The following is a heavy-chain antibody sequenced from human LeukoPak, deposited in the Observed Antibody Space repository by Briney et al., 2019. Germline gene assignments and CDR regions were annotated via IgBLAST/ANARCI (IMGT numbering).Heavy chain of an antibody. Sequence: GGSLRLSCTASGFTFGDYAMSWVRQAPGKGLEWVSTITSSGDSAYYVESVKDRFTIFRDNSKNTVYLQMNSLRAEDTAVYYCAKDLWFGELGTFLNWGQGTLVTVSS. V-gene: IGHV3-23*01. J-gene: IGHJ4*02. CDR3: AKDLWFGELGTFLN. CDR1: GFTFGDYA. D-gene: IGHD3-10*01. CDR2: ITSSGDSA.